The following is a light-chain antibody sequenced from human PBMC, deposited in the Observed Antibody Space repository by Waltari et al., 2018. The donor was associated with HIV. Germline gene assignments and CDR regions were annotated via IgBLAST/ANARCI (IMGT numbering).Light chain of an antibody. CDR3: MQATQFPHT. J-gene: IGKJ2*01. CDR1: QSLVDSDGNTY. Sequence: DIVMTQTPLSSPVTLGQPASISCRSSQSLVDSDGNTYLSWLRQRPGQPPRLLIYQISKRFSGVPDRFSCSGAGTDFTLKISRVEAEDVGIYYCMQATQFPHTFGQGTKLEI. V-gene: IGKV2-24*01. CDR2: QIS.